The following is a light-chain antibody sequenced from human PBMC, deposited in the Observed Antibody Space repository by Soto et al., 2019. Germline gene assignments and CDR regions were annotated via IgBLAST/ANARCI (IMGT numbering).Light chain of an antibody. J-gene: IGKJ3*01. CDR2: EVS. V-gene: IGKV2D-29*01. CDR3: MQTIPFPLFT. Sequence: DIVMTQTPLSLSVTPGQPASISCKSSQSLLHSDGKTYLYWYLQKPGQPPHLLIYEVSHRFSGVPDTFSGSGSGTDFPLQIIRVESEGVCLYYCMQTIPFPLFTFCPGTRVDIK. CDR1: QSLLHSDGKTY.